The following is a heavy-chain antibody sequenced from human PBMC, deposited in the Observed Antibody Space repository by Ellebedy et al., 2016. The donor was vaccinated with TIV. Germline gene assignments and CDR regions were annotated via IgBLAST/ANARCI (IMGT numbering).Heavy chain of an antibody. V-gene: IGHV1-18*04. CDR2: ISAYNGNT. J-gene: IGHJ5*02. Sequence: ASVKVSCXASGYTFTSYGISWVRQAPGQGLEWMGWISAYNGNTNYAQKLQGRVTMTTDTSTSTAYMELRSLRSDDTAVYYCARIEKWCMLSSCWFDPWGQGTLVTVSS. D-gene: IGHD2-8*01. CDR3: ARIEKWCMLSSCWFDP. CDR1: GYTFTSYG.